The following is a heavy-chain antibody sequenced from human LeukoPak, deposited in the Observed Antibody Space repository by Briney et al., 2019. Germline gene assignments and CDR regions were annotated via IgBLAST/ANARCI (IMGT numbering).Heavy chain of an antibody. J-gene: IGHJ5*02. CDR1: GFTFSSYG. Sequence: GGSLRLSCAASGFTFSSYGMHWVRQAPGKGLEWVAFIRYDGSNKYYADSVKGRFTISRDNPKNTLHLQMNSVRAEDTAIYYCARGDKQLLFNRNKGGFDPWGQGTLVTVSS. V-gene: IGHV3-30*02. CDR2: IRYDGSNK. D-gene: IGHD2-2*01. CDR3: ARGDKQLLFNRNKGGFDP.